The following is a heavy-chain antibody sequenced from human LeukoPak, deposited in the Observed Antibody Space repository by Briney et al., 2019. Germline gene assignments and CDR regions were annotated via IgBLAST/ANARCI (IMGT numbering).Heavy chain of an antibody. V-gene: IGHV3-23*01. CDR1: GFTFSSYA. J-gene: IGHJ6*03. CDR2: ISGSGGNT. D-gene: IGHD3-10*01. CDR3: AKGSVRYYYYMDV. Sequence: QSGGSLRLSCAASGFTFSSYAMNWVRQAPGKGLEWVSAISGSGGNTYYADSVKGRFTISRDNSKNTLYLQMNSLRAEDTAVYYCAKGSVRYYYYMDVWGKGTTVTISS.